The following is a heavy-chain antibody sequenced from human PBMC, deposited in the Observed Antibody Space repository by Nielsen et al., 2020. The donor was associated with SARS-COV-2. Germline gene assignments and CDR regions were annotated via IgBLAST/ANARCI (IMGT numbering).Heavy chain of an antibody. CDR2: INSDGSST. D-gene: IGHD6-13*01. Sequence: GEFLKISCTASGFTFSSYWMHWVRQAPGKGLVWVSRINSDGSSTSYADSVKGRFTISRDNAKNTLYLQMNSLRAEDTAVYYCARDPYSSSPDYWGQGTLVTVSS. J-gene: IGHJ4*02. CDR1: GFTFSSYW. V-gene: IGHV3-74*01. CDR3: ARDPYSSSPDY.